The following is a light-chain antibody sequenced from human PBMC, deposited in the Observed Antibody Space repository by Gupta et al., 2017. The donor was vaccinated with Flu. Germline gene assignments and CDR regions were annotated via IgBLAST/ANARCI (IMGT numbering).Light chain of an antibody. V-gene: IGLV1-44*01. J-gene: IGLJ3*02. CDR3: AAWDDSLNGWV. Sequence: QSVLTQPPSAPGTPGQRVTIPCSGSSSNIGSNTVNWYQQLPGTAPKLLIYSNNQRPSGVPDRFSGSKSGTSASLAISGLQSEDEADYYCAAWDDSLNGWVFGGGTKLTVL. CDR2: SNN. CDR1: SSNIGSNT.